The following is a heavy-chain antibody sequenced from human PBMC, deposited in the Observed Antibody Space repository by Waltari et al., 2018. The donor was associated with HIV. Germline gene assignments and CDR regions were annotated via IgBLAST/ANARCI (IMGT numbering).Heavy chain of an antibody. Sequence: QVQLQESGPGLVKPSETLSLTCTVSGGSRSSYYWSWIRQPPGKGLEWIGYIYYSGSTAYNPSLKSRVSISVDTSKNQFSLKLSSVTAADTAVYYCARDHKYASGLPDSWGQGTLVTVSS. CDR3: ARDHKYASGLPDS. D-gene: IGHD3-10*01. V-gene: IGHV4-59*01. CDR1: GGSRSSYY. J-gene: IGHJ4*02. CDR2: IYYSGST.